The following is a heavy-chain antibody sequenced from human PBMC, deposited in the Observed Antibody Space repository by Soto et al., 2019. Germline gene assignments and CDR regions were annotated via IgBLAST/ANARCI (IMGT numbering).Heavy chain of an antibody. V-gene: IGHV4-59*01. CDR2: IYYSGST. J-gene: IGHJ4*02. CDR1: GGSISSYY. Sequence: SETLSLTCTVSGGSISSYYWSCIRQPPGKGLEWIGYIYYSGSTNYNPSLKSRVTISVDTSKNQFSLKLSSVTAADTAVYYCAGVVASQPPIEYSSSWQDWSIVYCGQGTLVT. CDR3: AGVVASQPPIEYSSSWQDWSIVY. D-gene: IGHD6-6*01.